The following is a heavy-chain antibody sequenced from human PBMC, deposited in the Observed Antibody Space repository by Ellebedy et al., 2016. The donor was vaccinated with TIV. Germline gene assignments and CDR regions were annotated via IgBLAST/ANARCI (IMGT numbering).Heavy chain of an antibody. J-gene: IGHJ4*02. CDR2: INASGTT. CDR3: ARARGQYLHGSGSYFTD. CDR1: GGSPSRYF. Sequence: MPSETLSLTCAVYGGSPSRYFWSWIRQAPGRGPEWIGEINASGTTNYNPSLKTRVTMLVDTSKTQFSLRLTYVTASDTAVYYCARARGQYLHGSGSYFTDWGQGEMVTVSS. V-gene: IGHV4-34*01. D-gene: IGHD3-10*01.